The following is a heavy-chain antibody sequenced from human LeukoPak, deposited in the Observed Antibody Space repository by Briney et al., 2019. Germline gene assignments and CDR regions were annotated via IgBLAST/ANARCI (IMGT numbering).Heavy chain of an antibody. Sequence: SETLSLTCTVSGGSISSYYWSWIRQPPGKGLEWIGYIYYSGSTNYNPSLKSRVTISVDTSKNQFSLKLSSVTAADTAVYYCARGRLVSRAMDYWGQGTLVTVSS. CDR1: GGSISSYY. D-gene: IGHD6-6*01. CDR3: ARGRLVSRAMDY. CDR2: IYYSGST. V-gene: IGHV4-59*01. J-gene: IGHJ4*02.